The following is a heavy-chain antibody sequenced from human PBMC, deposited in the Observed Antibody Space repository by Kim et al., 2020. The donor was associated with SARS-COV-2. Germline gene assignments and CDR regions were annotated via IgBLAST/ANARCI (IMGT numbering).Heavy chain of an antibody. CDR2: TYYRAKWVN. J-gene: IGHJ6*02. D-gene: IGHD3-16*01. Sequence: SQTLSLTCAISGDSVSSNNAAWNWIRQSPSRCLEWLGRTYYRAKWVNEYALSVKSRITINPDTSKNHFSLQLSSVTPEDTAVYYCANGGSGLGGMNVWGQGTTVTVSS. V-gene: IGHV6-1*01. CDR1: GDSVSSNNAA. CDR3: ANGGSGLGGMNV.